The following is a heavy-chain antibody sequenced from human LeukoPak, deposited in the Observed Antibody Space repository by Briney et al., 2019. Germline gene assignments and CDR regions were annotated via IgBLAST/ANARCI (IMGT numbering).Heavy chain of an antibody. CDR3: ARDFAGIGGYFDF. Sequence: SQTLSLTCAISGDSASSKSAAWNWIRQSPSRGLEWLGRTYYRSKWYNDYAVFLKSRITINPDASKNQFSLQLNSVTPEDTALYYCARDFAGIGGYFDFWGQGTLVTVSS. CDR1: GDSASSKSAA. CDR2: TYYRSKWYN. J-gene: IGHJ4*02. D-gene: IGHD1-1*01. V-gene: IGHV6-1*01.